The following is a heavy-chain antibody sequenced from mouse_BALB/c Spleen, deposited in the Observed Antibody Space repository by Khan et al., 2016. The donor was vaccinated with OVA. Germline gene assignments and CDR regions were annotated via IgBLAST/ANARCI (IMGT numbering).Heavy chain of an antibody. CDR1: GYTFSSYW. V-gene: IGHV1-69*02. CDR3: ARSYYYGSSTWFAY. J-gene: IGHJ3*01. CDR2: IDPSDSHT. Sequence: QVQLQQPGAELVKPGASVKLSCKASGYTFSSYWMHWVKQRPGQGLEWIGEIDPSDSHTNYNQKFKGKATLHVAKSSSTASMHLSSLTSEDSAVYYCARSYYYGSSTWFAYWGQGTLVTVSA. D-gene: IGHD1-1*01.